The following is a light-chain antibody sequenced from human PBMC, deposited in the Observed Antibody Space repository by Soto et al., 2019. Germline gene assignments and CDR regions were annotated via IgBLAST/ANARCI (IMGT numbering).Light chain of an antibody. J-gene: IGKJ1*01. V-gene: IGKV3-20*01. Sequence: EIVLTQSPGTLSLSPGERASLSCRASQSVSSSSLAWYQQIPGQAPRLLIIDATSRATRIQDRFSGSGSGTDFTLTISSLEPEDFAVHYCQQYGSSPPTFGQGTKVDIK. CDR1: QSVSSSS. CDR2: DAT. CDR3: QQYGSSPPT.